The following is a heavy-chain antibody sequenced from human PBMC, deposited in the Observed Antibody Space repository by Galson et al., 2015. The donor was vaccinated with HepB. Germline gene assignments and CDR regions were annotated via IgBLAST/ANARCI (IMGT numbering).Heavy chain of an antibody. CDR1: GYTFTSYG. D-gene: IGHD3-3*01. CDR2: ISAYNGNT. J-gene: IGHJ5*02. CDR3: ARDGINYDFWSLTGWFDP. Sequence: SVKVSCKASGYTFTSYGISWVRQAPGQGLEWMGWISAYNGNTNYAQKLQGRVTMTTDTSTSTAYMELRSLRSDDTAVYYCARDGINYDFWSLTGWFDPWGQGTLVTVSS. V-gene: IGHV1-18*01.